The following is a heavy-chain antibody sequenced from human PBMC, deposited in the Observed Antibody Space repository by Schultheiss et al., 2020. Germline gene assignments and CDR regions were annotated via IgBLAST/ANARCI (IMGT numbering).Heavy chain of an antibody. CDR2: IYYSGST. J-gene: IGHJ4*02. V-gene: IGHV4-34*01. Sequence: SETLSLTCAVYGGSFSGYYWSWIRQPPGKGLEWIGSIYYSGSTYYNPSLKSRVTISVDTSKNQFSLKLSSVTAADTAVYYCARGGHDYVWGSYRYRGGFLDYWGQGTLVTGSS. D-gene: IGHD3-16*02. CDR1: GGSFSGYY. CDR3: ARGGHDYVWGSYRYRGGFLDY.